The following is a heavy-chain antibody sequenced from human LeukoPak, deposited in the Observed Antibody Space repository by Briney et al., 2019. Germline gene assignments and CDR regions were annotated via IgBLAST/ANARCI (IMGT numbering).Heavy chain of an antibody. CDR3: AKDQESNYYDSSGFDAFDI. J-gene: IGHJ3*02. CDR2: ISYDGSNK. D-gene: IGHD3-22*01. CDR1: GFTFSSYG. V-gene: IGHV3-30*18. Sequence: GRSLRLSCAASGFTFSSYGMHWVRQAPGKGLEWVAVISYDGSNKYYADSVKGRFTISRDNSKNTLYLQMNSLRAEDTAVYYCAKDQESNYYDSSGFDAFDIWGQGTMDTVSS.